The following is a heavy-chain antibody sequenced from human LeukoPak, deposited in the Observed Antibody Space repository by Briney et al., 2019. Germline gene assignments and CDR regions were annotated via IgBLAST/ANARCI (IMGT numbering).Heavy chain of an antibody. CDR1: GFTFSSYE. V-gene: IGHV3-48*03. J-gene: IGHJ4*02. D-gene: IGHD1-26*01. CDR3: AGDTKPRYSGSYGFDY. Sequence: GGSLRLSCEASGFTFSSYEMNWVRQFPGKGLEWISYISSSGSTIYYADSVKGRFTISRDNAKNSLYLQMNSLRAEDTAVYYCAGDTKPRYSGSYGFDYWGQGTLVTVSS. CDR2: ISSSGSTI.